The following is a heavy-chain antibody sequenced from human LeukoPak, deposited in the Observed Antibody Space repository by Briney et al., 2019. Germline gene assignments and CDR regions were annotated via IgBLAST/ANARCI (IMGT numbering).Heavy chain of an antibody. CDR3: ARTGVGSSSWNY. CDR1: GFTLSSYW. J-gene: IGHJ4*02. V-gene: IGHV3-7*01. D-gene: IGHD6-13*01. CDR2: IKQDGSEK. Sequence: GGSLRLSCAASGFTLSSYWMSWVRQAPGKGLEWVANIKQDGSEKYYVDSVKGRFTISRDNAKNSLYLQMNSLRAEDTAVYYCARTGVGSSSWNYWGQGTLVTVSS.